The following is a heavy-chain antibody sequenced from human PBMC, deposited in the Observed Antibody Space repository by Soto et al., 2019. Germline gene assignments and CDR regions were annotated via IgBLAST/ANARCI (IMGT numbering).Heavy chain of an antibody. D-gene: IGHD4-17*01. J-gene: IGHJ4*02. CDR1: GFMFGSYW. CDR3: ARVRATDYEIDY. CDR2: IKRDGSER. Sequence: GGSLRLSCTASGFMFGSYWMTWVRHVPGKGLQWVANIKRDGSERYYVDFVKGRFTISRDNADNSVFLDMNNLRVDDTATYYCARVRATDYEIDYWGQGALVTVSS. V-gene: IGHV3-7*03.